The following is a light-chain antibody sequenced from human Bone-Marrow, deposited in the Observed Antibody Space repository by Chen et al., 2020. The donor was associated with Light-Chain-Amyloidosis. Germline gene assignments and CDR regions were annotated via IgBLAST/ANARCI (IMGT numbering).Light chain of an antibody. CDR1: SSDVDAYNY. Sequence: QSALSHPRSVSGSPGQSVTLSCTGTSSDVDAYNYVSWYQQHPDKAPEPILYDVNKRHSGVPDRFSGSKSGNTASLTISGLQAEDEGDYYCGSYTGRYSVVFGGGTKLTVL. CDR3: GSYTGRYSVV. J-gene: IGLJ2*01. V-gene: IGLV2-11*01. CDR2: DVN.